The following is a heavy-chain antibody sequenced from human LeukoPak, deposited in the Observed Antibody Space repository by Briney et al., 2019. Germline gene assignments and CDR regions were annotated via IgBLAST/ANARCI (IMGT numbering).Heavy chain of an antibody. J-gene: IGHJ4*02. D-gene: IGHD6-13*01. CDR1: GYSISSGYY. Sequence: SETLSLTCTVSGYSISSGYYWGWIRPPPGKGLEWIGSIYHSGSTYYNPSLKSRVTISVDTSKNQFSLKLSSVTAADTAVYYCAGDAGYSSSWGFDYWGQGTLVTVSS. CDR2: IYHSGST. V-gene: IGHV4-38-2*02. CDR3: AGDAGYSSSWGFDY.